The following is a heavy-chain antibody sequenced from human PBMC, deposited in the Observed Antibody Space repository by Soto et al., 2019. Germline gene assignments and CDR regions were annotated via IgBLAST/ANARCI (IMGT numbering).Heavy chain of an antibody. V-gene: IGHV4-4*02. CDR2: IYHSGST. CDR3: ARSFGDYDSSGYWFDP. Sequence: SETLSLTCAVSGGSISSSNWWSWVRQPPGKGLEWIGEIYHSGSTNYNPSLKSRVTISVDKSKNQFSLKLSSVTAADTAVYYCARSFGDYDSSGYWFDPWGQGTLVTVSS. J-gene: IGHJ5*02. CDR1: GGSISSSNW. D-gene: IGHD3-22*01.